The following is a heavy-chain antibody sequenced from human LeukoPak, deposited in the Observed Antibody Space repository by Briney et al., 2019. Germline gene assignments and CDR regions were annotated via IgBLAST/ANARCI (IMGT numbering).Heavy chain of an antibody. V-gene: IGHV3-48*03. CDR2: ISSSGSTI. CDR1: GFTFSSYE. D-gene: IGHD6-19*01. Sequence: GGSLRLSCAASGFTFSSYEMNWVRQAPGKGLEWVSYISSSGSTIYYADSVKGRFTISRDNAKNTLYLQMNSLRAEDTAVYYCAKVERTYSSVLYYFDYWGQGTLVTVSS. CDR3: AKVERTYSSVLYYFDY. J-gene: IGHJ4*02.